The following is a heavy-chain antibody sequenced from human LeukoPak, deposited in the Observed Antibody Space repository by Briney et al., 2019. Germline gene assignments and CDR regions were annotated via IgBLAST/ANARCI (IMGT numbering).Heavy chain of an antibody. CDR2: IHNSGST. D-gene: IGHD3-10*01. CDR1: GFTLSSYS. CDR3: ARGGTRYDRRFVFDY. V-gene: IGHV3-66*01. J-gene: IGHJ4*02. Sequence: GGSLRLSCAASGFTLSSYSMNWVRQAPGKGLAWVSVIHNSGSTFYADSVRGRFTISRDNSKNTLYLQMNSLRAEDTAVYYCARGGTRYDRRFVFDYWGQGVLVTVSS.